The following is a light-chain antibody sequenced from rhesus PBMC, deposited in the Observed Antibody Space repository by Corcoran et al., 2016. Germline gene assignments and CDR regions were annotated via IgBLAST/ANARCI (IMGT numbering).Light chain of an antibody. CDR2: AAS. CDR1: QGINSW. J-gene: IGKJ1*01. CDR3: QQYDDLSRT. V-gene: IGKV1-19*01. Sequence: DIQMTQSPSSLSASVGDKVTITCHASQGINSWLAWYQQKPGRAPKPLIFAASKLQSGVPSRFSGMGSGADYTLTISSLQPEDFATYYCQQYDDLSRTFSQGTKVEIK.